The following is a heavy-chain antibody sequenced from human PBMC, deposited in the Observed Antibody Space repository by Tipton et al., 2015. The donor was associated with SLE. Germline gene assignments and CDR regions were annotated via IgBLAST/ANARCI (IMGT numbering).Heavy chain of an antibody. CDR3: ARDAVDDQYSYGMDV. J-gene: IGHJ6*02. CDR2: IYYSGTT. CDR1: GGSISSGGCY. Sequence: TLSLTCTVSGGSISSGGCYWTWIRQRPGKGLEWIGYIYYSGTTYYNPSLESRVTMLIDTSKNQFSLNLISLTAADTAVYFCARDAVDDQYSYGMDVWGQGTTVTVSS. D-gene: IGHD1-1*01. V-gene: IGHV4-31*03.